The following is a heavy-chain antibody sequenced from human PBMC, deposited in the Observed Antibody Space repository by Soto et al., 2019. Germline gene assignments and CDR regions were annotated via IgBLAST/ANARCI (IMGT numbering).Heavy chain of an antibody. J-gene: IGHJ6*02. CDR2: IYYSGST. CDR3: ARHYSRGPTVDYYYYGMDV. D-gene: IGHD6-19*01. Sequence: SETLSLTCTVSGGSISSSSYYWGWIRQPPGKGLEWIGSIYYSGSTYYNPSLKSRVAISVDTSKNQFSLKLSSVTAADTAVYYCARHYSRGPTVDYYYYGMDVWGQGPTVT. CDR1: GGSISSSSYY. V-gene: IGHV4-39*01.